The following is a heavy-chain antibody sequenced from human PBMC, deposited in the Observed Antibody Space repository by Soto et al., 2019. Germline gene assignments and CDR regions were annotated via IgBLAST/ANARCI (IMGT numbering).Heavy chain of an antibody. D-gene: IGHD1-7*01. CDR1: GGTFSSYA. J-gene: IGHJ6*02. CDR3: ARASGITGTTPNYYYGMDV. CDR2: IIPIFGTA. Sequence: SVKVSCKASGGTFSSYAISWVRQAPGQGLEWMGGIIPIFGTANYAQKFQGRVTITADESTSTAYMELSSLRSEDTAVYYCARASGITGTTPNYYYGMDVWGQGTTVTVSS. V-gene: IGHV1-69*13.